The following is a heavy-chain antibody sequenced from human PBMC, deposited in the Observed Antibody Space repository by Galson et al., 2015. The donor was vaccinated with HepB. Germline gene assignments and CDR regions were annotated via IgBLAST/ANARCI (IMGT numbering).Heavy chain of an antibody. CDR2: MYYTGST. CDR1: GGSISSSSYY. V-gene: IGHV4-39*01. D-gene: IGHD5-12*01. CDR3: ARHPVGGSGYIPRSLYYFDY. Sequence: TCTVSGGSISSSSYYWGWIRQPPGKGLEWIGSMYYTGSTYYNPSLKSRVTISVDTSKNQFSLKLSSVTAADTAVYYCARHPVGGSGYIPRSLYYFDYWGQGTLVTVSS. J-gene: IGHJ4*02.